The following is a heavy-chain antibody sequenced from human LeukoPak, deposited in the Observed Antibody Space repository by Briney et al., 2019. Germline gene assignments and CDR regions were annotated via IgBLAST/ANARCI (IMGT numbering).Heavy chain of an antibody. CDR1: GGSISSGGYY. Sequence: SETLSLTCTVSGGSISSGGYYWSWIRQHPGKGLEWIGYIYYSGSTYYNPSLKSRVTISVDTSKNQFSLKLSSVTAADTAVYYCASTTPLGYCSGGSCYSLDHWGQGTLVTVSS. CDR3: ASTTPLGYCSGGSCYSLDH. J-gene: IGHJ4*02. CDR2: IYYSGST. V-gene: IGHV4-31*03. D-gene: IGHD2-15*01.